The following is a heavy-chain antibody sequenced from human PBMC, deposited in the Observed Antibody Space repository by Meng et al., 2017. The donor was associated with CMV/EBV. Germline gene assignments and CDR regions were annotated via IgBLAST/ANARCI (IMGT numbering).Heavy chain of an antibody. CDR1: GSSPSNSGVG. CDR3: APLDVVTNWFDP. CDR2: VSWADDQ. Sequence: TVYDPGPTPVTPTPPPTLTCTFAGSSPSNSGVGVGGLHQPPEKALEWLALVSWADDQRYSPSLKSRLTITKDTSQNQVVLTMTNIDPVDTATFYWAPLDVVTNWFDPWGQGTLVTVSS. J-gene: IGHJ5*02. V-gene: IGHV2-5*02. D-gene: IGHD5-12*01.